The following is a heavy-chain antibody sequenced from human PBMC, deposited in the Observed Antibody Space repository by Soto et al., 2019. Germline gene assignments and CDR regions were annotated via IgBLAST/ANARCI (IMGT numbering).Heavy chain of an antibody. D-gene: IGHD3-10*01. V-gene: IGHV4-59*01. CDR3: ARVWGGAFDI. CDR2: IYYSGST. J-gene: IGHJ3*02. CDR1: GGSISSYY. Sequence: LEKTSETLSLTCTVSGGSISSYYWSWIRQPPGKGLEWIGYIYYSGSTNYNPSLKSRVTISVDTSKNQFSLKLSSVTAADTAVYYCARVWGGAFDIWGQGTMVTVSS.